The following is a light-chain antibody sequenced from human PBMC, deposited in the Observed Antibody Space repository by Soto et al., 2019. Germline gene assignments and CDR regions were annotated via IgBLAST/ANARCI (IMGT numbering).Light chain of an antibody. CDR1: SSDVGGYDS. J-gene: IGLJ1*01. Sequence: QSALTQPASVSGSPGQSIAISCTGTSSDVGGYDSVCWYQQHPGKAPKLIIFGVSNRPSGVSNRFSGSKSGNTASLTISGLQAEDEADYYCSSYTSGSSYVFGTGTKLTV. CDR2: GVS. CDR3: SSYTSGSSYV. V-gene: IGLV2-14*01.